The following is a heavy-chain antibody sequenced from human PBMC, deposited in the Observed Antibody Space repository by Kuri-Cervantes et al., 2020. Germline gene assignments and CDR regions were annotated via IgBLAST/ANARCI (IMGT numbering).Heavy chain of an antibody. Sequence: SVKVSCKSSRDTSISHTVSWVRQALGQGLEWMGGFIPIFATVKYAQNFQGRVTITTDESTSTTYMELSNLTSEDTAVYYCARGEAGVVITRGRFDPWGQGTLVTVSS. CDR1: RDTSISHT. J-gene: IGHJ5*02. D-gene: IGHD3-22*01. V-gene: IGHV1-69*05. CDR2: FIPIFATV. CDR3: ARGEAGVVITRGRFDP.